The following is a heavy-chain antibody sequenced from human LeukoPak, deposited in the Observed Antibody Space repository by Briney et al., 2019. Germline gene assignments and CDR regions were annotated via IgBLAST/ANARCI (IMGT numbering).Heavy chain of an antibody. CDR2: VNPNSGGT. Sequence: ASVKVSCKASGYTFTGYYMHWVRQAPGQGLEWMGWVNPNSGGTNYAQKFQGWVTMTRDTSISTAYMELSRLRSDDTAVYYCASSKRGVSSIEYWGQGTLVTVSS. CDR1: GYTFTGYY. J-gene: IGHJ4*02. CDR3: ASSKRGVSSIEY. D-gene: IGHD3-10*01. V-gene: IGHV1-2*04.